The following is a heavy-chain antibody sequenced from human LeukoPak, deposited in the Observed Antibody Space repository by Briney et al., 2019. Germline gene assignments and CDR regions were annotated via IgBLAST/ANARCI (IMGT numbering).Heavy chain of an antibody. D-gene: IGHD1-20*01. J-gene: IGHJ4*02. CDR3: ARKGCFDNCYLFDY. Sequence: ASVKISCKASGYTFSTYGINWVRQAPGQGLEWMGWINTNNGNTNYAQKFQGRVTMTRDASTSTAYLELRSLGSDDTAVYYCARKGCFDNCYLFDYWGQGTLVTVSS. CDR2: INTNNGNT. CDR1: GYTFSTYG. V-gene: IGHV1-18*01.